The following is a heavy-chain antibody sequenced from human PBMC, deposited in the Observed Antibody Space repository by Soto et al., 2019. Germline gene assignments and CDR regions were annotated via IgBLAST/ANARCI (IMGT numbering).Heavy chain of an antibody. Sequence: EASVKVSCKSSGYIFTSYNMHWVRQAPGQGLEWMGIINPSGGSTRYAQKFQGRVTMTRDTSTSTVYMELSSLRSEDTAVYYCARGYYDSSGYSSFEYWGQGTLVTVSS. CDR3: ARGYYDSSGYSSFEY. J-gene: IGHJ4*02. CDR2: INPSGGST. D-gene: IGHD3-22*01. V-gene: IGHV1-46*01. CDR1: GYIFTSYN.